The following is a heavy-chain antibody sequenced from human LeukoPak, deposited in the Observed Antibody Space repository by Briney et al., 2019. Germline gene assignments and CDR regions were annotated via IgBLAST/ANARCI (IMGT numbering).Heavy chain of an antibody. V-gene: IGHV1-2*04. J-gene: IGHJ4*02. CDR2: INPNSGGT. D-gene: IGHD3-22*01. CDR1: GYTFTGYY. Sequence: ASVKVSCKSSGYTFTGYYMHWVRQAPGQGLEWMGWINPNSGGTNYAQKFQGWVTMTRETSISTAYMELSRLRSDDTAVYYCARVGYYDSSGTFDYWGQGTLVTVSS. CDR3: ARVGYYDSSGTFDY.